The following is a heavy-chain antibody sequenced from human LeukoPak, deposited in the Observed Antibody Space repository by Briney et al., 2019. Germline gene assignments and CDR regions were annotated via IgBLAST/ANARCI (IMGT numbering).Heavy chain of an antibody. CDR1: GFSFSSYE. D-gene: IGHD4-17*01. Sequence: GGSLRLSCVVSGFSFSSYEMNWVRQAPGKGLEWVSYINSGHSVHYADSVKGRFTVSRDNARDSLYLQMNRLRAEDTAVYYCAREKLDGDYFFDYWGQGTLVTVSS. V-gene: IGHV3-48*03. J-gene: IGHJ4*02. CDR2: INSGHSV. CDR3: AREKLDGDYFFDY.